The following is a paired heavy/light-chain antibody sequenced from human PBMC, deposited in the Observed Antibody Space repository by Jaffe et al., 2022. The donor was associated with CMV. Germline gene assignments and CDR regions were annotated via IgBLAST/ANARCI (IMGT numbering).Light chain of an antibody. CDR3: QSYDSTNQGV. Sequence: NFILTQPHSVSESPGKTVTISCTRSSGTIASTYVQWYQQRPGSAPTTVIYEDNRRPSGVPDRFSGSIDSSSNSASLIISGLQTEDEADYYCQSYDSTNQGVFGGGTKLTVL. CDR1: SGTIASTY. CDR2: EDN. V-gene: IGLV6-57*04. J-gene: IGLJ3*02.
Heavy chain of an antibody. J-gene: IGHJ5*02. Sequence: QITLKESGPTLVKPTQTLTLTCAFSGFSLTTNGVGVGWIRQPPGKALEWLALIYWDDDTRYNPSLRTRLTITKDTSKNEVVLTMTNMDPVDTATYYCAHRYTASGWFDPWGQGTLVTVSS. V-gene: IGHV2-5*02. CDR3: AHRYTASGWFDP. CDR1: GFSLTTNGVG. D-gene: IGHD5-18*01. CDR2: IYWDDDT.